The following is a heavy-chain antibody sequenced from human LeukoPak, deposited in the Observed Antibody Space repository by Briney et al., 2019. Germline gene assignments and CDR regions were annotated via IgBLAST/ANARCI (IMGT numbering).Heavy chain of an antibody. CDR1: GYTFTSYD. D-gene: IGHD6-13*01. Sequence: GASVKVSCKASGYTFTSYDISWVRQAPGQGLEWMGGIIPIFGTANYAQKFQGRVTITTDESTSTAYMELSSLRSEDTAVYYCARATAAGTASFDYWGQGTLVTVSS. V-gene: IGHV1-69*05. CDR3: ARATAAGTASFDY. J-gene: IGHJ4*02. CDR2: IIPIFGTA.